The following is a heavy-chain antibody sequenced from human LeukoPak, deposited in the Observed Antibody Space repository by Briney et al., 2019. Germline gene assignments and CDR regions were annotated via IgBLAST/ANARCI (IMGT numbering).Heavy chain of an antibody. CDR1: GGSISSYY. CDR3: AREAPWNLITFGGAHSDY. Sequence: SETLSLTCTVSGGSISSYYWSWIRQPAGKGLEWIGRIYTSGSTNYNPSLKSRVTMSVDTSKNQFSLKLSSVTAADTAMYYCAREAPWNLITFGGAHSDYWGRGMLVTVSS. V-gene: IGHV4-4*07. D-gene: IGHD3-16*01. CDR2: IYTSGST. J-gene: IGHJ4*02.